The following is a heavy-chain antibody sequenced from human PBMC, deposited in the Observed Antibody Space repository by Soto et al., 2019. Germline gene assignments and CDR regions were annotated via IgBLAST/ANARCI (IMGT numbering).Heavy chain of an antibody. CDR1: GNTFINYA. D-gene: IGHD3-10*01. CDR3: VRSPLIRGVVRGLDV. CDR2: IIPFSGTT. J-gene: IGHJ6*02. Sequence: QVQLVQSGAEVRKPGSSVKVSCGTSGNTFINYAISWVRQAPGPGLEWMGGIIPFSGTTSYTQNFQGGVTFSADIAMTTVYMQLSSLNPRDTAVYYCVRSPLIRGVVRGLDVWGQGTTITVSS. V-gene: IGHV1-69*06.